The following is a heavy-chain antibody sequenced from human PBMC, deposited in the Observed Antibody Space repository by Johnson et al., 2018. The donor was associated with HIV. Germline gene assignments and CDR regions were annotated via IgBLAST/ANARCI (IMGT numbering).Heavy chain of an antibody. CDR2: IKTDGSST. V-gene: IGHV3-74*01. CDR1: GFTVSSNY. Sequence: VQLVESGGGLVQPGGSLRLSCAASGFTVSSNYMSWVRQAPGKGLVWVSRIKTDGSSTSYADSVKGRFTISRDSSKNTLYLQMNSLRAEDTALYYCARDVASSSGSEAAFDIWGQGTMVTVSS. CDR3: ARDVASSSGSEAAFDI. J-gene: IGHJ3*02. D-gene: IGHD6-13*01.